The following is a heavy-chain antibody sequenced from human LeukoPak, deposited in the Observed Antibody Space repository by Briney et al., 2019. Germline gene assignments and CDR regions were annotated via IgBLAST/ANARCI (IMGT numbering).Heavy chain of an antibody. CDR3: ARVDYGGTGYFDY. V-gene: IGHV4-59*01. Sequence: SETLSLTCTVSGGSIRGYYWNWIRQPPGKGLEWLGYIYGSGSTNYNPSLNSRVTISLDTSKNQFSLRLSSVTAADTAVYYCARVDYGGTGYFDYWGQGTLVTVSS. CDR1: GGSIRGYY. J-gene: IGHJ4*02. CDR2: IYGSGST. D-gene: IGHD4-23*01.